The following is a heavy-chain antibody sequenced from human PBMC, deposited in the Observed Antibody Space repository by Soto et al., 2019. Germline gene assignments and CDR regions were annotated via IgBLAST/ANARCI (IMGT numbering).Heavy chain of an antibody. Sequence: PGGSLRLSCAASGFTFSSYGMHWVRQAPGKGLEWVAVISYDGSNKYYADSVKGRFTISRDNSKNTLYLQMNSLRAEDTAVYYCAKKTRSSSGDAFDYWGQGTLVTVSS. CDR2: ISYDGSNK. V-gene: IGHV3-30*18. CDR1: GFTFSSYG. J-gene: IGHJ4*02. CDR3: AKKTRSSSGDAFDY. D-gene: IGHD6-19*01.